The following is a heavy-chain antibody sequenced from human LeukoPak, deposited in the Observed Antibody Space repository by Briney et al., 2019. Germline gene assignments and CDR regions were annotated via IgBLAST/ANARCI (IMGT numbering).Heavy chain of an antibody. J-gene: IGHJ6*03. V-gene: IGHV4-4*07. Sequence: SETLSLTCTVSGGSISSYYWSWIRQPAGKGLEWIGRIYTSGSTNYNPSLKSRVTMSVDTSKNQFSLKLSSVTAADTAVYYRARDPYGSGRLYYMNVWGKGTTVTVSS. CDR2: IYTSGST. CDR1: GGSISSYY. CDR3: ARDPYGSGRLYYMNV. D-gene: IGHD3-10*01.